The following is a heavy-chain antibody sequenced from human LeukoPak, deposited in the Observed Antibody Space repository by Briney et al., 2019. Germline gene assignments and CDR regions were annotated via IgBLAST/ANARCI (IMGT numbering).Heavy chain of an antibody. CDR1: GIAVIGNY. CDR2: ISINTDT. D-gene: IGHD1-26*01. Sequence: GGSLTLSCAASGIAVIGNYMSWVRQPPGKGLEWVSFISINTDTFYADSVRGRFTISRDSSKNTLSLQMNSLRDEDSAVYYCAIAQSWDELFDSWGQGTLVTVSS. V-gene: IGHV3-53*01. CDR3: AIAQSWDELFDS. J-gene: IGHJ4*02.